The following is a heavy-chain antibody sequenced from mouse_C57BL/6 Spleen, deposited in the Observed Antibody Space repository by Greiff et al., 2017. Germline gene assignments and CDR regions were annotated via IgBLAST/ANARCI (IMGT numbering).Heavy chain of an antibody. CDR1: GFTFSSYG. V-gene: IGHV5-6*01. CDR2: ISSGGSYT. CDR3: ARPSTVVAPYAVDD. J-gene: IGHJ4*01. Sequence: VQLKESGGDLVKPGGSLKLSCAASGFTFSSYGMSWVRQTPDKRLEWVATISSGGSYTYYPDSVKGRFTISRDNAKNTLYLQMSSLKAEDTAMYYCARPSTVVAPYAVDDWGQGTSVTVAS. D-gene: IGHD1-1*01.